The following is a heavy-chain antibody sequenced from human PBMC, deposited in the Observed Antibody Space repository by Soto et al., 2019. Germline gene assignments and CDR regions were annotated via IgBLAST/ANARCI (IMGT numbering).Heavy chain of an antibody. D-gene: IGHD2-2*01. J-gene: IGHJ6*02. CDR3: ARDRLVPYGYGMDV. Sequence: QMQLVESGGGVVQPGRSLRLSCAASGFTFRSYGIHWVRQAPGKGLEWVALIWFDGSKKYYVDSVKGRFAVSRDNSKNTLNLQMNSLRVEDTAVYYWARDRLVPYGYGMDVWGQGTTVTVSS. CDR1: GFTFRSYG. V-gene: IGHV3-33*01. CDR2: IWFDGSKK.